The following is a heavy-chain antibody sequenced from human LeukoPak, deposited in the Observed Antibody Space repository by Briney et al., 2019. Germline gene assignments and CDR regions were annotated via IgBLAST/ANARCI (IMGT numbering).Heavy chain of an antibody. Sequence: SETLSLTCTVSGGSISSYYWSWIRQPAGKGLEWIGRIYTSGSTNYNPSLKSRVTMSVDTSKNQFSLKLSSVTAADTAVYCCAREPTYYDILTGYRHYYYYYYMDVWGKGTTVTVSS. J-gene: IGHJ6*03. V-gene: IGHV4-4*07. CDR1: GGSISSYY. CDR3: AREPTYYDILTGYRHYYYYYYMDV. D-gene: IGHD3-9*01. CDR2: IYTSGST.